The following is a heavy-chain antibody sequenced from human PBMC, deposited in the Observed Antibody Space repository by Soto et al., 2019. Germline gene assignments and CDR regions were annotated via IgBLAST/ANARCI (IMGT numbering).Heavy chain of an antibody. CDR1: GGSISSSNW. CDR2: IYHSGST. CDR3: ARVCPLWVCSSGYYYDY. Sequence: KSSETLSLTCAVSGGSISSSNWWSWVRQPPGKGLEWIGEIYHSGSTNYNPSLKSRVTISVDKSKNQFSLKLSSVTAADTAVYYCARVCPLWVCSSGYYYDYWGQGTLVTVSS. D-gene: IGHD3-22*01. V-gene: IGHV4-4*02. J-gene: IGHJ4*02.